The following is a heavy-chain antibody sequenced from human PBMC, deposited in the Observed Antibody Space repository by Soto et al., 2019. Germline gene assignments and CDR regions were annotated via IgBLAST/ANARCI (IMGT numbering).Heavy chain of an antibody. D-gene: IGHD6-13*01. V-gene: IGHV1-18*01. CDR2: ISAYNGNT. CDR1: GYTFTSYG. Sequence: QVQLVQSGAEVKKPGASVKVSCKASGYTFTSYGISWVRQAPGQGLEWMGWISAYNGNTNYAQKLQGRVTMTTDTRTSTAXMELRSQRSDDTAVYYCARGRAAAGTLYYYYGMDVGGQGTTVTVSS. J-gene: IGHJ6*02. CDR3: ARGRAAAGTLYYYYGMDV.